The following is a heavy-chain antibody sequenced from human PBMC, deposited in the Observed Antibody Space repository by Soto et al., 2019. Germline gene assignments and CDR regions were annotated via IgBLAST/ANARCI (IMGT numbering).Heavy chain of an antibody. CDR3: AKRGVDTFGLSY. D-gene: IGHD3-10*01. CDR1: GFTFSSFW. CDR2: INTDGSST. J-gene: IGHJ4*02. V-gene: IGHV3-74*01. Sequence: EVQLVESGGGLVQPGGSLRLSCAVSGFTFSSFWMHWVRQAPGEGLVWVSRINTDGSSTSYADSVKGRFTISRDNAKNTLYLQMNSLRVEGTGMYFCAKRGVDTFGLSYWGQGTLVTVSS.